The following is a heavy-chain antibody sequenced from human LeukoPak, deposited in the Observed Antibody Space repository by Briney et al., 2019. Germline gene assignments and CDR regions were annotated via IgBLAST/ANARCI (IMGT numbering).Heavy chain of an antibody. D-gene: IGHD6-19*01. CDR3: ARSTGIAVAGYFDY. Sequence: GGSLRLSCVASGFTFSSYWMSWVRQAPGKGLEWVANIKQDGSENYFVDAVKGRFTISRDNARNSLYLQMNSLRAEDTAVYYCARSTGIAVAGYFDYWGQGTLVTVSS. CDR2: IKQDGSEN. V-gene: IGHV3-7*01. J-gene: IGHJ4*02. CDR1: GFTFSSYW.